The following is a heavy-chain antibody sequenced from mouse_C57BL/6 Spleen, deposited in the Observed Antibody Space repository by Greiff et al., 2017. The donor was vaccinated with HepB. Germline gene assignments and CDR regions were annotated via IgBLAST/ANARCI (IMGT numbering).Heavy chain of an antibody. CDR2: INPYNGGT. V-gene: IGHV1-19*01. J-gene: IGHJ1*03. Sequence: EVMLVESGPVLVKPGASVKMSCKASGYTFTDYYMNWVKQSHGKSLEWIGVINPYNGGTSYNQKFKGKATLTVDKSSSTAYMELHSLTSEDSAVYYCAREGSNYEGYFDVWGTGTTVTVSS. CDR3: AREGSNYEGYFDV. CDR1: GYTFTDYY. D-gene: IGHD2-5*01.